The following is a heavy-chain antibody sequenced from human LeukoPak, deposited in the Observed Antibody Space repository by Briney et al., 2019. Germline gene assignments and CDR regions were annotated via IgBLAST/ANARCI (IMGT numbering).Heavy chain of an antibody. D-gene: IGHD3-10*01. CDR2: ISYDGSNK. Sequence: SGGSLRLSCAASGFTFSSYAMHWVRQAPGKGLEWVAVISYDGSNKYYADSVKGRFTISRDNSKHALYLQMNGLRAEDTAVYYCARQLTMVRGVITHYYGMDVWGKGTTVTVSS. J-gene: IGHJ6*04. CDR1: GFTFSSYA. CDR3: ARQLTMVRGVITHYYGMDV. V-gene: IGHV3-30*04.